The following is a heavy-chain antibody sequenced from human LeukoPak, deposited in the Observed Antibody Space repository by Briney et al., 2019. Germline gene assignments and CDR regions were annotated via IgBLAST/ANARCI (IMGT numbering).Heavy chain of an antibody. CDR1: GYTFTSYG. Sequence: ASVKVSCKASGYTFTSYGISWVRQAPGQGLEWMGIINPSGGSTSYAQKFQGRVTMTRDTSTSTVYMELSSLRSEDTAVYYCARTYYDSSGYPNYYYYGMDVWGQGTTVTVSS. V-gene: IGHV1-46*01. J-gene: IGHJ6*02. D-gene: IGHD3-22*01. CDR3: ARTYYDSSGYPNYYYYGMDV. CDR2: INPSGGST.